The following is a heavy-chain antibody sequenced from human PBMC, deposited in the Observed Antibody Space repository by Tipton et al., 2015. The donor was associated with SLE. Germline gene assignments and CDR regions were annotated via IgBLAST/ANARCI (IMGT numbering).Heavy chain of an antibody. Sequence: TLSLTCTVSGGSISSGSYYWGWIRQPPGKGLEWIGRIYYSGSSYYNPSLKSRVTISVDTSKNQFSLKLSSVTAADTAVYYCARELDCSGGVCPFDYWGQGTLVTVSS. D-gene: IGHD2-8*02. CDR1: GGSISSGSYY. J-gene: IGHJ4*02. CDR3: ARELDCSGGVCPFDY. CDR2: IYYSGSS. V-gene: IGHV4-39*07.